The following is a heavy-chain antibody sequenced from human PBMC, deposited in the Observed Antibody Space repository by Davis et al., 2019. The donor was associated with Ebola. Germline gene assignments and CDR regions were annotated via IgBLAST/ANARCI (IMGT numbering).Heavy chain of an antibody. D-gene: IGHD3-22*01. J-gene: IGHJ6*03. V-gene: IGHV3-48*02. CDR2: ISSSSSTI. CDR3: ARGSPLYDSSGYYYMDV. CDR1: GFTFSSNS. Sequence: GESLKISCAASGFTFSSNSMNWVRQAPGKGLEWVSYISSSSSTIYYADSVKGRFTISRDNAKNSLYLQMNSLSDEDTAVYYCARGSPLYDSSGYYYMDVWGKGTTVTVSS.